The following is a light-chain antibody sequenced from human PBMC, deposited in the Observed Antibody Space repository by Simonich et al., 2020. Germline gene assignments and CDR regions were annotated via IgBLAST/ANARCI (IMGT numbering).Light chain of an antibody. V-gene: IGKV3-15*01. CDR1: QSVSSN. J-gene: IGKJ2*01. CDR2: GAS. Sequence: EIVMTQSPATLSVSPGERATLSCRASQSVSSNLAWYQQKPGQAPRLLIYGASTSATGIPARFSGSGSGTEFTLTISSMQSEDFAVYYCQQYYSTPYTFGQGTKLEIK. CDR3: QQYYSTPYT.